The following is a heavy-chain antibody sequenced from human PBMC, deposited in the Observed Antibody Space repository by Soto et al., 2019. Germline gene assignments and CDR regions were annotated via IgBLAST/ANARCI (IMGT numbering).Heavy chain of an antibody. J-gene: IGHJ3*02. CDR2: INHSGST. CDR1: GVSFSGYY. Sequence: SETLSLTCAVYGVSFSGYYWSWIRQPPGKGLEWIGEINHSGSTNYNPSLKSRVTISVDTSKNQFSLKLSSVTAADTAVYYCATESDKYYDFWSGSVRAFDIWGQGTMVTVSS. CDR3: ATESDKYYDFWSGSVRAFDI. V-gene: IGHV4-34*01. D-gene: IGHD3-3*01.